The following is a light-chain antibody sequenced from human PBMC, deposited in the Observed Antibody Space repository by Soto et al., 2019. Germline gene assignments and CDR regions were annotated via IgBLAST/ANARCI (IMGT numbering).Light chain of an antibody. V-gene: IGLV2-18*02. Sequence: QSALTQPPSVSGSPGQSVPISCTGTSSDVGSYNRVSWYQQPPGTAPKLMIYEVRNRPSGVPDRFSGSKSGNTASLTISGLQAEDEADYYCSSYTSSSTLVFGGGTKLTVL. J-gene: IGLJ2*01. CDR3: SSYTSSSTLV. CDR1: SSDVGSYNR. CDR2: EVR.